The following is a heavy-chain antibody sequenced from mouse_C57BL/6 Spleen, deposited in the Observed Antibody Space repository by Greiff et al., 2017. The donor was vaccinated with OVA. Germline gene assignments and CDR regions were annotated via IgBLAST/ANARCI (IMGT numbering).Heavy chain of an antibody. D-gene: IGHD1-1*01. J-gene: IGHJ3*01. CDR2: ISNGGGST. CDR1: GFTFSDYY. V-gene: IGHV5-12*01. CDR3: AREGGRAY. Sequence: DVKLVESGGGLVQPGGSLKLSCAASGFTFSDYYMYWVRQTPEKRLEWVAYISNGGGSTYYPDTVKGRFTISRDNAKNTLYLQMSRLKSEDTAMYYCAREGGRAYWGQGTLVTVSA.